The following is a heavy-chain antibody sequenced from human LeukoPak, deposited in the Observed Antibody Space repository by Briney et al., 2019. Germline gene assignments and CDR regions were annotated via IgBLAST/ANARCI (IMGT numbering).Heavy chain of an antibody. Sequence: PSETLSLTCTISGDSISTYYWSWIRQPPGKGLEWIGDVSHSGNTNYNPSLNYNPSLKSRVSISIDTSKNQFSLRLSSVAAADTAVYYCARGARRVKYDILTGYFPDAFDIWGQGAMVTVSS. CDR3: ARGARRVKYDILTGYFPDAFDI. CDR1: GDSISTYY. V-gene: IGHV4-59*12. J-gene: IGHJ3*02. CDR2: VSHSGNT. D-gene: IGHD3-9*01.